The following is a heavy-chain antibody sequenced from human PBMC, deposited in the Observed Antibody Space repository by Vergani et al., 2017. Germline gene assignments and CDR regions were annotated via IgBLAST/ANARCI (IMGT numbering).Heavy chain of an antibody. Sequence: EVQLVESGGGLVKPGGSLRLSCAASGFTFSSYSMNWVRQAPGKGLEWVSSISSISSYIYYADSVKGRFTISRDNAKNSLYLQMNSLRAEDTAVYYCWGWPTKRYSGSHSRGYYFDYWGQGTLVTVSS. CDR3: WGWPTKRYSGSHSRGYYFDY. CDR1: GFTFSSYS. D-gene: IGHD1-26*01. CDR2: ISSISSYI. J-gene: IGHJ4*02. V-gene: IGHV3-21*01.